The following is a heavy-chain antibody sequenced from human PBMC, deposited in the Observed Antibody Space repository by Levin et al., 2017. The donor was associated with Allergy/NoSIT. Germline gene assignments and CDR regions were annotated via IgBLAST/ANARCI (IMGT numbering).Heavy chain of an antibody. V-gene: IGHV3-23*01. Sequence: PGESLKISCAASGFTFSNYGMAWVRQAPGKGLEWVSSINYSGGATHYADSVKGRFTISRDNSRNTLYMQMNSLRGDDTAVYYCAKAFYRVDSGDPWGQGTLRSVSS. J-gene: IGHJ4*02. CDR1: GFTFSNYG. CDR3: AKAFYRVDSGDP. CDR2: INYSGGAT. D-gene: IGHD2/OR15-2a*01.